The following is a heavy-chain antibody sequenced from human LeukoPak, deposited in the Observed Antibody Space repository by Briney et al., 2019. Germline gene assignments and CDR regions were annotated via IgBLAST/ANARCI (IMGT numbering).Heavy chain of an antibody. J-gene: IGHJ4*02. CDR2: ISGCGGST. CDR3: AKDSVRAGRYFDY. CDR1: GFTFSSYA. D-gene: IGHD6-19*01. V-gene: IGHV3-23*01. Sequence: PGGSLRLSCAASGFTFSSYAMSWVRQAPGKGLEWVSAISGCGGSTYYTDSVKGRFTISRDNSKNTLYLQMNSLRAEDTAVYYCAKDSVRAGRYFDYWGQGTLVTVSS.